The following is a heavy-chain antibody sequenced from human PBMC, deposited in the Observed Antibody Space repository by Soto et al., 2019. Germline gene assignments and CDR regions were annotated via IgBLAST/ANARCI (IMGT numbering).Heavy chain of an antibody. Sequence: GGSLRLSCAASGFTLSSYGMHWVRQAPGKGLEWVAVIWYDGSNKYYADSVKGRFTISRDNSKNTLYLQMNSPRAEDTAVYYCARQANYYDSSGYPGYYFDYWGQGTLVTVSS. CDR2: IWYDGSNK. V-gene: IGHV3-33*01. D-gene: IGHD3-22*01. CDR1: GFTLSSYG. CDR3: ARQANYYDSSGYPGYYFDY. J-gene: IGHJ4*02.